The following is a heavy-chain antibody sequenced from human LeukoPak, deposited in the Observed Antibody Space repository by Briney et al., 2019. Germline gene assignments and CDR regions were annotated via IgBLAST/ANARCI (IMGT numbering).Heavy chain of an antibody. D-gene: IGHD1-1*01. Sequence: GESLKISCKGSGYSFTSYWISWVRQMPGKGLEWMGRIDPSDSYTNYSPSFQGHVTISADKSISTAYLQWSSLKASDTAVYYRARQGTNWFDPWGQGTLVTVSS. V-gene: IGHV5-10-1*01. J-gene: IGHJ5*02. CDR3: ARQGTNWFDP. CDR1: GYSFTSYW. CDR2: IDPSDSYT.